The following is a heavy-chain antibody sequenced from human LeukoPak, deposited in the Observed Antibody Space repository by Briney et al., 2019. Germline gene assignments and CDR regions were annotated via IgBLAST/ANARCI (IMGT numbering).Heavy chain of an antibody. J-gene: IGHJ3*02. CDR3: AKFDGVAFDI. CDR1: GFTFSSYS. D-gene: IGHD3-16*01. V-gene: IGHV3-21*01. Sequence: GGSLRLSCAASGFTFSSYSMNWVRQAPGKGLEWVSSISSSSSYIYYADSVKGRLTISRDNAKNSLYLQMNSLRAEDTAVFYCAKFDGVAFDIWGQGTMVTVPS. CDR2: ISSSSSYI.